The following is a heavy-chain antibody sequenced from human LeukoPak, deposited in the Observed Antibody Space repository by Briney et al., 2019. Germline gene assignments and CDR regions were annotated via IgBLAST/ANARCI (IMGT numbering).Heavy chain of an antibody. J-gene: IGHJ4*02. D-gene: IGHD3-10*01. V-gene: IGHV3-15*01. CDR3: TTEIYGGPDN. CDR1: GFIFSNAW. Sequence: NSGGSLRLPCAASGFIFSNAWMSWVRQVPGKGLEWVGRSISKTDGGATQYAAPVKGRFTIPRDDSKRTLYLQMNSLKTEDTAVYYCTTEIYGGPDNWGQGTLVTVSS. CDR2: SISKTDGGAT.